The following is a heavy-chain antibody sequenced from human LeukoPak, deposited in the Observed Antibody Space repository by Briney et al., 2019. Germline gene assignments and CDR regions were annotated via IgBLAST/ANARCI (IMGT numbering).Heavy chain of an antibody. CDR1: GYTFTGYY. D-gene: IGHD1-26*01. Sequence: GASVKVSCKASGYTFTGYYMHWVRQAPGQGLEWMGWINPNSGGTNYAQKFQGRVTMTRDTSISTAYMELSRLRSDDTAVYYCARDRIIVGATTALTTDFDYWGQGTLVTVSS. V-gene: IGHV1-2*02. J-gene: IGHJ4*02. CDR2: INPNSGGT. CDR3: ARDRIIVGATTALTTDFDY.